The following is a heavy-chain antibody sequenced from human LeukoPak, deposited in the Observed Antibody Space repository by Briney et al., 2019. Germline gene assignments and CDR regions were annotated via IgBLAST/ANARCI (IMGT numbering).Heavy chain of an antibody. CDR1: GGSISSYY. D-gene: IGHD4-23*01. V-gene: IGHV4-59*08. J-gene: IGHJ3*02. Sequence: SETLSLTYTVSGGSISSYYWSWIRQPPGKGLEWIGYIYYSGSTNYNPSLKSRVTISVDTSKNQFSLKSSSVTAADTAVYYCARRTVVTLGAFDIWGQGTMVTVSS. CDR2: IYYSGST. CDR3: ARRTVVTLGAFDI.